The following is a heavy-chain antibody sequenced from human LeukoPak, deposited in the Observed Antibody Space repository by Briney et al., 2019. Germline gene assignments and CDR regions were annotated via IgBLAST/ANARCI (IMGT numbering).Heavy chain of an antibody. J-gene: IGHJ3*01. Sequence: GGSLRLSCAASGFTFSTYGMNWVRQAPGKGLEWVSYISSGSSTIYYADSVKGRFTISRDNAKSSLYLQMNSLRDEGTAVYYCASPGSGSYNYWGQGTMVTVSS. D-gene: IGHD3-10*01. CDR1: GFTFSTYG. CDR3: ASPGSGSYNY. V-gene: IGHV3-48*02. CDR2: ISSGSSTI.